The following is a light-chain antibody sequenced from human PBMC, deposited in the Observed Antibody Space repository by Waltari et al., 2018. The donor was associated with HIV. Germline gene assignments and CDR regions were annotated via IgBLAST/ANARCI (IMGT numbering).Light chain of an antibody. CDR1: SSYVGGYNY. Sequence: QSALTQPPSASGSPGQSVTLSCTGTSSYVGGYNYVSWHQQHPGKAPKLMIYDVIKRPSVVPDRFSGAKSGNTASLTVSGLQPEDEADYYCSSHAGSKVVFGGGTRLTVL. V-gene: IGLV2-8*01. CDR3: SSHAGSKVV. J-gene: IGLJ2*01. CDR2: DVI.